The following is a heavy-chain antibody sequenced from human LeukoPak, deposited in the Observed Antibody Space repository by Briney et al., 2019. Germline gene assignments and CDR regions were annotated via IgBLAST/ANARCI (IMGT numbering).Heavy chain of an antibody. D-gene: IGHD1-14*01. CDR3: VKDGHCASPVCPTKIGLAGYCDS. J-gene: IGHJ4*02. Sequence: PGGSLRLSRAGSGFTCMMYTMNWVRQAPGKGLEWVSIITSDLGTTYYTDSVRGRFTISIDNSRNTVYLQMDSLRAEDTAVYYCVKDGHCASPVCPTKIGLAGYCDSWGEGALVTVSS. V-gene: IGHV3-23*01. CDR2: ITSDLGTT. CDR1: GFTCMMYT.